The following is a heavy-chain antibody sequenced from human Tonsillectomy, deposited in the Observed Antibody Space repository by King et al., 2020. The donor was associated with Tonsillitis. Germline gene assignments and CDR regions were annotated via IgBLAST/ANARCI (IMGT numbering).Heavy chain of an antibody. Sequence: VQLQQWGAGLLTPSETLSLTCAVYGGSFSGSYWSWIRQPPGKGLEWIGEINHRGSTNYNPSLKSRVTISVDTSKNQFSLKLSSLTAADTAVYYCARNLTSFGVVSPRAGGQGTLVTVSS. CDR3: ARNLTSFGVVSPRA. J-gene: IGHJ4*02. V-gene: IGHV4-34*01. CDR1: GGSFSGSY. CDR2: INHRGST. D-gene: IGHD3-3*01.